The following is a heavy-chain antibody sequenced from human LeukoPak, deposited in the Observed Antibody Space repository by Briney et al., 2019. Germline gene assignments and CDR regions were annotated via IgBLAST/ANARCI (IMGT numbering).Heavy chain of an antibody. CDR1: GFTFSSYA. CDR3: GKTTTGYSSGRNPAWPVDY. V-gene: IGHV3-23*01. J-gene: IGHJ4*02. Sequence: GGSLRLSCTASGFTFSSYAMYWVRQAPGKGLEWVSGIFGSGGSAHYADSMKGRFTISRDNSQNTVYLQMNSLRAEDTAVYYCGKTTTGYSSGRNPAWPVDYWGQGTLVTVSS. CDR2: IFGSGGSA. D-gene: IGHD6-19*01.